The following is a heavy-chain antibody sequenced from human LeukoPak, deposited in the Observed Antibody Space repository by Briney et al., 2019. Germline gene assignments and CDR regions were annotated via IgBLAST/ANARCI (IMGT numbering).Heavy chain of an antibody. V-gene: IGHV3-53*01. D-gene: IGHD6-6*01. CDR3: ARGPELQLVRGNAFDI. CDR1: GFTVSSNY. J-gene: IGHJ3*02. CDR2: IYSGGST. Sequence: PGGSLRLSCAASGFTVSSNYMSWVRQAPGKGLEWVSVIYSGGSTYYADSVKGRFTISRDNSKNTLYLQMNSLRAEDTAVYYCARGPELQLVRGNAFDIWGQGTMVTVSS.